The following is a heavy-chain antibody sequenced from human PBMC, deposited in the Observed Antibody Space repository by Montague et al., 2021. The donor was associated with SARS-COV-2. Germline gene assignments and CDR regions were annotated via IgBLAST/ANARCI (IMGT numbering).Heavy chain of an antibody. V-gene: IGHV4-39*01. Sequence: SETLSLTCSVAGDSINNSRYYWGWIRQPPGKGLEWIGTIYYSGSAYYXPSVKSRVTISVDTSKDQFSLKLNSVTATDTAVYYCARLESTRGVIIRGAFHIWGQGTKVTVSS. CDR1: GDSINNSRYY. CDR2: IYYSGSA. D-gene: IGHD3-10*01. CDR3: ARLESTRGVIIRGAFHI. J-gene: IGHJ3*02.